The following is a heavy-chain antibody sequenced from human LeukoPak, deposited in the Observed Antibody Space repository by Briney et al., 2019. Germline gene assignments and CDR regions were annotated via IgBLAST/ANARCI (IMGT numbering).Heavy chain of an antibody. V-gene: IGHV4-39*01. J-gene: IGHJ6*02. Sequence: PSETLSLTCTVSGGSISSSSYYWGWIRQPPGKGLEWIGSIYYSGSTYYNPSLKSRVTISVDTSKNQFSLKLSSVTAADTAVYYCASPEKNKTYSWTQKTYYYYGMDVWGQGTTVTVSS. CDR2: IYYSGST. D-gene: IGHD1-20*01. CDR1: GGSISSSSYY. CDR3: ASPEKNKTYSWTQKTYYYYGMDV.